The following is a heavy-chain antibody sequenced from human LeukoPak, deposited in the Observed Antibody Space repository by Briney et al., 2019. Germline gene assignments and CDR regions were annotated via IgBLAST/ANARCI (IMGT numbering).Heavy chain of an antibody. CDR2: IIPIFGTA. CDR1: GGTFSSYA. Sequence: GASVKVSCKASGGTFSSYAISWVRQAPGQGLEWMGRIIPIFGTANYAQKFQGRVTITTDESTSTAYMELSSLRSEDTAVYYCARGDYYDSSGYYRHFDYWGQGTLATVSS. V-gene: IGHV1-69*05. D-gene: IGHD3-22*01. J-gene: IGHJ4*02. CDR3: ARGDYYDSSGYYRHFDY.